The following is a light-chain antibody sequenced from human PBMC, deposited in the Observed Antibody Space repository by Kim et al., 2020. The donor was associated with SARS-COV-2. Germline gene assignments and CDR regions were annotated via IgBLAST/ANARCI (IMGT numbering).Light chain of an antibody. J-gene: IGKJ4*01. V-gene: IGKV3-11*01. CDR1: QSVSSY. Sequence: EIVLTQSPAILSLSPGERATLSCRASQSVSSYLAWYQQKPGQAPRLLIYDASNRATGIPARFSGSGSGTDFTLTISSLEPEDFAVYYCQQRSNWPTFGGGTKVDIK. CDR3: QQRSNWPT. CDR2: DAS.